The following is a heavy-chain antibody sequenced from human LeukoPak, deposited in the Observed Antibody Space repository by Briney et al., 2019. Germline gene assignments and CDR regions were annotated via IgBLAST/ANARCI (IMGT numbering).Heavy chain of an antibody. CDR2: ISDSGGTT. Sequence: GGSLRLSCVASGFTFRTYAMSWVRQAPGKGLEWVSGISDSGGTTYYVDSVKGRFTISRDNSKNTLYLQINSLRAEDMALYYCARDPSPYCSGGSCYETLDYWGQGTLVTVSS. CDR3: ARDPSPYCSGGSCYETLDY. V-gene: IGHV3-23*01. CDR1: GFTFRTYA. D-gene: IGHD2-15*01. J-gene: IGHJ4*02.